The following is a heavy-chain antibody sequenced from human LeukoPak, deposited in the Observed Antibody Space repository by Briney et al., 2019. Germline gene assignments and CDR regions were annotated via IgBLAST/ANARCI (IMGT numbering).Heavy chain of an antibody. CDR2: ISSSSSTI. CDR1: GFTFSSYS. Sequence: GGSLRLSCAASGFTFSSYSMNWVRQAPGKGLQWVSYISSSSSTIYYADSVKGRFTISRDNAKNSLYLQMNSLRAEDTAVYYCARDLAVKGDRDAFDIWGQGTMVTVSP. V-gene: IGHV3-48*04. D-gene: IGHD3-16*01. CDR3: ARDLAVKGDRDAFDI. J-gene: IGHJ3*02.